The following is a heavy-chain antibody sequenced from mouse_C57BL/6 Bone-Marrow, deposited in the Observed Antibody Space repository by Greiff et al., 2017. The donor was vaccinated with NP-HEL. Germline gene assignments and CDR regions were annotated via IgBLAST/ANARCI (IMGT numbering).Heavy chain of an antibody. V-gene: IGHV1-15*01. D-gene: IGHD1-1*01. CDR1: GYTFTDYE. J-gene: IGHJ4*01. CDR3: TRGGLLFCDMDC. Sequence: QVQLQQSGAELVRPGASVTLSCKASGYTFTDYEMHWVKQTPGHGLEWIGAIDPETGGTAYNQKFKGKAILTADKSTSTAYMELRSLTSEDSAVYYCTRGGLLFCDMDCWGQGTSVTVSS. CDR2: IDPETGGT.